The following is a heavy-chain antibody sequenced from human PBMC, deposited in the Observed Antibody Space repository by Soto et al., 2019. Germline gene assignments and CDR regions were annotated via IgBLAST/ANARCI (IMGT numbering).Heavy chain of an antibody. J-gene: IGHJ4*02. CDR1: GFTVGNNY. CDR3: ACDGSRGDRH. CDR2: IFSGGGT. Sequence: EVQLVESGGGLVQPGGSLRLSCAVSGFTVGNNYMSWVRQPPGKGLEWVSIIFSGGGTTYADSVKGRFTISRDSSKSTLYLQMNSLRTEDTGLYYCACDGSRGDRHWGQGTLVIVSS. D-gene: IGHD1-26*01. V-gene: IGHV3-53*04.